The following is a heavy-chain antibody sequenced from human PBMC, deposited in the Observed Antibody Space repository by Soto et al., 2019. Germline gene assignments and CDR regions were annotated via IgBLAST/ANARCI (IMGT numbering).Heavy chain of an antibody. CDR3: AKDRPKLLAATPGDAFDI. D-gene: IGHD3-10*01. CDR1: GFTFSSYA. CDR2: ISVSGANT. V-gene: IGHV3-23*01. Sequence: GGSLRLSCAASGFTFSSYAMSWVRQAPGKGLEWVSSISVSGANTYYADSVRGRFTFSRDNSKSTLFLQMNGLRAEDTAVYYCAKDRPKLLAATPGDAFDIWGQGTMVTVSS. J-gene: IGHJ3*02.